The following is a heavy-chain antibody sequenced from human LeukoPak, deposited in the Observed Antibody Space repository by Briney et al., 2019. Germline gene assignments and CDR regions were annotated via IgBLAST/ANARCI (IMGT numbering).Heavy chain of an antibody. CDR1: GFTFSSYA. Sequence: GGSLRLSCAASGFTFSSYAMSWVRQAPGKGLEWVSAISGSGGSTYYADSVKGRFTSSRDNSKTTLYLQMNSLRAEDTAVYYCAKVAGLYSGSYFGAFDIWGQGTMVTVSS. J-gene: IGHJ3*02. CDR3: AKVAGLYSGSYFGAFDI. V-gene: IGHV3-23*01. D-gene: IGHD1-26*01. CDR2: ISGSGGST.